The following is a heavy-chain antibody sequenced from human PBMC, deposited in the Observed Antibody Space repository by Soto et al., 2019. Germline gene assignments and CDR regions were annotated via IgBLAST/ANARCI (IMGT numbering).Heavy chain of an antibody. CDR1: GYSFTNYG. CDR2: ISAYNGDT. D-gene: IGHD6-19*01. J-gene: IGHJ6*03. CDR3: ARDRGVAPPVAGNTHYYYYMDV. Sequence: QDQLVQSGGEVKKPGASVKVSCKASGYSFTNYGITWVRQAPGQGFEWMGWISAYNGDTNYAQKLQGRVTMTTDASTRTVYLELRSLRSDDTAVYYCARDRGVAPPVAGNTHYYYYMDVWGKGTTVTVSS. V-gene: IGHV1-18*01.